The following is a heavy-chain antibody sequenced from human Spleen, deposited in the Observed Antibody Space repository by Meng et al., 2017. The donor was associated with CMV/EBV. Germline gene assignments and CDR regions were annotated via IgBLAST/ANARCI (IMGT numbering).Heavy chain of an antibody. J-gene: IGHJ5*02. CDR3: AKYPVVVVPAASRGNWFDP. V-gene: IGHV3-23*01. D-gene: IGHD2-2*01. CDR2: ISGSGGST. CDR1: TFSSYA. Sequence: TFSSYAMSWVRQAPGKGLEWVSAISGSGGSTYYADSVKGRFTISRDNSKNTLYLQMNSLRAEDTAVYYCAKYPVVVVPAASRGNWFDPWGQGTLVTVSS.